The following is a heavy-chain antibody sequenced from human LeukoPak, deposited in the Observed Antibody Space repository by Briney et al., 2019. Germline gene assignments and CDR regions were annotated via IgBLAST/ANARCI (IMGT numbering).Heavy chain of an antibody. Sequence: GGSLRLSCAASGFTFSSYAMNWVRQAGGKGLEWVSTISGSGDSTYSAASVKGRFTISRDNSKNTLYLQMNSLTAEDTAVYYCAKKRGYNYGAFDYWGQGTLVTVSS. CDR1: GFTFSSYA. V-gene: IGHV3-23*01. J-gene: IGHJ4*02. CDR3: AKKRGYNYGAFDY. CDR2: ISGSGDST. D-gene: IGHD5-18*01.